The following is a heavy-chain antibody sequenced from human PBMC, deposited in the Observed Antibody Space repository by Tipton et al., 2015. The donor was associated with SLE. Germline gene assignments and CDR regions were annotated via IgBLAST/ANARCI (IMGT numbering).Heavy chain of an antibody. CDR2: INYSGTA. CDR1: GGSISSSTYY. Sequence: TLSLTCTVSGGSISSSTYYWGWIRQPPGKGLEWIGNINYSGTAYYNPSLRSRVTTSVDTSKNQFSLRLTSVTAADTAVYYCASFLWYNSASFEDWGQGMLVTVSS. D-gene: IGHD6-19*01. V-gene: IGHV4-39*07. CDR3: ASFLWYNSASFED. J-gene: IGHJ4*02.